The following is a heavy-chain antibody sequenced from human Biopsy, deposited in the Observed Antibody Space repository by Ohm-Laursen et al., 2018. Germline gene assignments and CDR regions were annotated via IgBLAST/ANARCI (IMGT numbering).Heavy chain of an antibody. CDR1: SYTFTVYN. CDR2: INWKTGAT. V-gene: IGHV1-2*02. D-gene: IGHD2-8*01. J-gene: IGHJ4*02. CDR3: ARDPLNGHKHFDY. Sequence: ASVTVSCQASSYTFTVYNIHWMRQAPGHGLECLGYINWKTGATNYAQKFQGTVTMPRDTSISTAYLALGSLRSADTAIYYCARDPLNGHKHFDYWGQGSLVTVSS.